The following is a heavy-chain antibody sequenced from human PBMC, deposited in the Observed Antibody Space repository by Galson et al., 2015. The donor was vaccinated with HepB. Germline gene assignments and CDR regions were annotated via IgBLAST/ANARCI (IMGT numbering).Heavy chain of an antibody. CDR3: ARDRQYTVTTMWFDP. V-gene: IGHV3-21*01. J-gene: IGHJ5*02. CDR1: GFTFSSYS. CDR2: ISSSSSYI. D-gene: IGHD4-17*01. Sequence: SLRLSCAASGFTFSSYSMNWVRQAPGKGLEWVSSISSSSSYIYYADSVKGRFTISRDNAKNSLYLQMNSLRAEDTAVYYCARDRQYTVTTMWFDPWGQGTLVTVSS.